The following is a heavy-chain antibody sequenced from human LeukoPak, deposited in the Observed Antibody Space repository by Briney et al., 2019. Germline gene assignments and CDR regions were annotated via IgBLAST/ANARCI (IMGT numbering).Heavy chain of an antibody. CDR1: GFTFSSYW. D-gene: IGHD3-16*01. V-gene: IGHV3-15*05. CDR3: TTEGGVWGYHALDV. CDR2: VKSENTGGTT. J-gene: IGHJ3*01. Sequence: GGSLRLSCAASGFTFSSYWMSWVRQAPGKGLEWIGRVKSENTGGTTDYAAPVKGRFTISRDGSQNTLYLQMNNLKTEDTAVYYCTTEGGVWGYHALDVWGQGTMVTVSS.